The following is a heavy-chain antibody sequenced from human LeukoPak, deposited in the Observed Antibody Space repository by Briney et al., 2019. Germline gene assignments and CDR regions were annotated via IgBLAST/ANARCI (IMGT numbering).Heavy chain of an antibody. CDR3: AREICGGDCYSGWFDP. D-gene: IGHD2-21*02. CDR2: ISSSSSYI. J-gene: IGHJ5*02. Sequence: PGGSLRLSCAASGFTFSSYSMNWVRQAPGKGLEWVSSISSSSSYIYYADSVKGRFTISRDNAKNSLYLQMNSLRAEDTAVYYCAREICGGDCYSGWFDPWGQGTLVTVSS. V-gene: IGHV3-21*01. CDR1: GFTFSSYS.